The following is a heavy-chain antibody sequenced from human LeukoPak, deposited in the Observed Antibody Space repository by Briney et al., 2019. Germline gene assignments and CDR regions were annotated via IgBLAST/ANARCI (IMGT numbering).Heavy chain of an antibody. D-gene: IGHD3-22*01. CDR3: AREANYYDSSGYNPADY. CDR2: ISSSGSTI. J-gene: IGHJ4*02. CDR1: GFTFSDYY. V-gene: IGHV3-11*01. Sequence: GGSLRPSCAPSGFTFSDYYMSWTRQARGKGLEWVSYISSSGSTIYYADSVEGRFTISRDNAKNSLYLQMSSLRAEDTAVYYCAREANYYDSSGYNPADYWGQGTLVTVSS.